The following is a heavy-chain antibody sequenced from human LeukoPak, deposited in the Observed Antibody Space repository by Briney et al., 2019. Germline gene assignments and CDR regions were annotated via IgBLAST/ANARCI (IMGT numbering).Heavy chain of an antibody. CDR3: ARDSSHYYGMDV. Sequence: PSETLSLTCTVSGGSISSYYWSWLRQPPGKGLEWIGYIYYSGTINYNPSLKSRVTISVDTSRNQFSLKLSSVTDADTAVYYCARDSSHYYGMDVWGQGTTVTVSS. CDR2: IYYSGTI. CDR1: GGSISSYY. J-gene: IGHJ6*02. V-gene: IGHV4-59*01.